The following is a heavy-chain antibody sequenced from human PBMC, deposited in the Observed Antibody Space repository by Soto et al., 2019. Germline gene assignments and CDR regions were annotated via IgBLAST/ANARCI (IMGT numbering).Heavy chain of an antibody. D-gene: IGHD6-13*01. Sequence: SETLSLTCAVSGGSISSSNWWSWVRQPPGKGLEWIGEIYHSGSTNYNPSLKSRVTISVDKSKNQFSLKLSSVTAADTAVYYCARVGSSWYGDYYYGMDVWGRGTTVTVSS. J-gene: IGHJ6*02. CDR1: GGSISSSNW. CDR2: IYHSGST. V-gene: IGHV4-4*02. CDR3: ARVGSSWYGDYYYGMDV.